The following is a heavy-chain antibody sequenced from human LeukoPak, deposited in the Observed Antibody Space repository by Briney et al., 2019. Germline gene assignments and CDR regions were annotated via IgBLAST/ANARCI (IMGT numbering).Heavy chain of an antibody. J-gene: IGHJ4*02. V-gene: IGHV1-69*02. CDR3: ASGVVAATPNFDY. Sequence: SVKVSCKASGYTFIGHHIHWVRQAPGQGLEWMGRIIPILGIANYAQKFQGRVTITADKSTSTAYMELSSLRSEDTAAYYCASGVVAATPNFDYWGQGTLVTVSS. D-gene: IGHD2-15*01. CDR2: IIPILGIA. CDR1: GYTFIGHH.